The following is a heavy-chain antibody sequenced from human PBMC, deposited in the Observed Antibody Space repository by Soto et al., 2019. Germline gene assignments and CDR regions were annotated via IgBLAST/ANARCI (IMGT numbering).Heavy chain of an antibody. CDR2: IYYSGST. D-gene: IGHD6-13*01. Sequence: SETLSLTCTVSGGSISSSSYSWGWIRQPPGKGLEWIGSIYYSGSTYYNPSLKSRVTISVDTSTNQCSLKLSSVTAADTAVYYCARPPGGIAAAGTGTNWYGPWGQGTVVTVSS. CDR1: GGSISSSSYS. CDR3: ARPPGGIAAAGTGTNWYGP. V-gene: IGHV4-39*01. J-gene: IGHJ5*02.